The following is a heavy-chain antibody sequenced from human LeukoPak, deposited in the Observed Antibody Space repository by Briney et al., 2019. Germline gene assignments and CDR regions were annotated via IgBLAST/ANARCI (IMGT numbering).Heavy chain of an antibody. CDR2: ISYEGGTQ. D-gene: IGHD3-10*01. CDR3: AKEGTPQVSTWYDL. V-gene: IGHV3-30*18. CDR1: GXTLSPYG. Sequence: GGSLRLSCAASGXTLSPYGVHWVRQAPGKGLEWVVVISYEGGTQHYADSVKGRFIISSDNPRNTLYLQMSILRTEDTAVYYCAKEGTPQVSTWYDLWGQGTQVIVSS. J-gene: IGHJ5*02.